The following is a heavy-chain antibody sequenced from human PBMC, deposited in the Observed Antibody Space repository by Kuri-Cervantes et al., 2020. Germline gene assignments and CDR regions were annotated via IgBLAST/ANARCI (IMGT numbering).Heavy chain of an antibody. CDR3: ARDRVGGYSYGPAPY. J-gene: IGHJ4*02. V-gene: IGHV3-21*01. D-gene: IGHD5-18*01. CDR2: ISSSSSYI. Sequence: GGSLRLSCAASGFTFSSYSMNWVRQAPGKGLEWVSSISSSSSYIYYADSVKGRFTISRDNAKKLLFLRMDSLRVEDTAVYYCARDRVGGYSYGPAPYWGQGTLVTVSS. CDR1: GFTFSSYS.